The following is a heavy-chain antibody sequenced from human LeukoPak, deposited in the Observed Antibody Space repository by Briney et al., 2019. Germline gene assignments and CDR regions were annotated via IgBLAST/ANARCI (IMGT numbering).Heavy chain of an antibody. D-gene: IGHD6-13*01. Sequence: PGGSLRLSCAASGFTFDDHTMHWVRQLPRKGLDWVSLISWEGSTTYYADSVKDRFTISRDTSKNSLYLQMNSLRTGDTALYYCAKARSSSWSYLESWGQGTLVTVSS. CDR3: AKARSSSWSYLES. CDR1: GFTFDDHT. V-gene: IGHV3-43*01. J-gene: IGHJ4*02. CDR2: ISWEGSTT.